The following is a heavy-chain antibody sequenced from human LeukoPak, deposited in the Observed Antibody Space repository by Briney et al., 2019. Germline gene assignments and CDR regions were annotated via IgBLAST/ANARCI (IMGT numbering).Heavy chain of an antibody. Sequence: GGSLRLSCAASGFTFSSYGMHWVRQAPGKGLEWVAFIRYDGSNKYYADSVKGRFTISRDNSKNTLYLQMNGLRAEDTAVYYCAKDGRFGELNFDYWGQGTLVTVSS. CDR3: AKDGRFGELNFDY. CDR2: IRYDGSNK. CDR1: GFTFSSYG. V-gene: IGHV3-30*02. D-gene: IGHD3-10*01. J-gene: IGHJ4*02.